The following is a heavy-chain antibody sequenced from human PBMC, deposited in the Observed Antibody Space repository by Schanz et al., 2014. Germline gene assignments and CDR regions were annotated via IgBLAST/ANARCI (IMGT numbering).Heavy chain of an antibody. CDR3: ARDGYSVVVITPTESFDI. CDR1: GITFSSHS. J-gene: IGHJ3*02. V-gene: IGHV3-23*04. CDR2: ISSGGGST. D-gene: IGHD2-21*01. Sequence: EVHLVESGGGLVQPGGSLRLSCAASGITFSSHSFNWVRQAPGKGLEWVSSISSGGGSTYYADSVKGRFTISRDNSRNTLYLQMNSLRAEDTAVYYCARDGYSVVVITPTESFDIWGQGTMVTVSP.